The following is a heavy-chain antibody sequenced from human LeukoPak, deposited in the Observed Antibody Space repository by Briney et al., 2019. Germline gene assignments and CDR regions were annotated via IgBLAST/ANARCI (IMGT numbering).Heavy chain of an antibody. D-gene: IGHD2-21*02. V-gene: IGHV3-7*01. CDR2: IKQDGSQK. CDR3: ARDMSEYCGGDRPFDY. Sequence: GGSLRLSCAASGFTFSSYWMSWVRQAPGKGLEWVANIKQDGSQKYYADSVKGRFTTSRDNSKNTLYLQMNSLRAEDTAVYYCARDMSEYCGGDRPFDYWGQGTLVTVSS. CDR1: GFTFSSYW. J-gene: IGHJ4*02.